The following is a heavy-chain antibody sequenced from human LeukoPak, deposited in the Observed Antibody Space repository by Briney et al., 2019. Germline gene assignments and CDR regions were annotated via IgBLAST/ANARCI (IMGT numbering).Heavy chain of an antibody. J-gene: IGHJ4*02. CDR2: IYYSRDT. D-gene: IGHD1-1*01. CDR3: ARDKQPGDY. CDR1: GDSISPYY. V-gene: IGHV4-59*01. Sequence: PSETLSLTCTVSGDSISPYYWGWIRQPPGKGLEWIGYIYYSRDTTYNPPLKSRVTMSVDTCKTQFSLKLSSVTAADTAVYYWARDKQPGDYWGQGALVTVSS.